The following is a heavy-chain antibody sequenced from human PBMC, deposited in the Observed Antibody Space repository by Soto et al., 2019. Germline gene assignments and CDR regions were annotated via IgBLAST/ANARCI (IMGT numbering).Heavy chain of an antibody. D-gene: IGHD2-2*01. CDR1: GGSISSYY. CDR2: IYYSGST. Sequence: SETLSLTCTVSGGSISSYYWSWIRQPPGKGLEWIGYIYYSGSTNYNPSLKSRVTISVDTSKNQFSLKLSSVTAADTAVYYCARAGRGYCSSTSCLYDILTGYRYWGQGTLVTVSS. J-gene: IGHJ4*02. V-gene: IGHV4-59*01. CDR3: ARAGRGYCSSTSCLYDILTGYRY.